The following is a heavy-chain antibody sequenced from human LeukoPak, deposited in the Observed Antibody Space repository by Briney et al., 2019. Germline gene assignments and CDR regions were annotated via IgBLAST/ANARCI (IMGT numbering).Heavy chain of an antibody. Sequence: SVINTDGRITYYADSVKGRFTISRDNSKNTAYLQMGSLRGEDMAVYYCTRDGGSFCDFDYWGQGALVTVSS. CDR3: TRDGGSFCDFDY. V-gene: IGHV3-64*02. J-gene: IGHJ4*02. D-gene: IGHD1-26*01. CDR2: INTDGRIT.